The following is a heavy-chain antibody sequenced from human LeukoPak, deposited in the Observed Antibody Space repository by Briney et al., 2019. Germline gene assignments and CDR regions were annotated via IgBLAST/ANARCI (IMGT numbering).Heavy chain of an antibody. Sequence: VASLKVSCKAFGYTFTGHYIHWVRQAPGQGLEWMGRINPNSGGTDYAQRLQDRVTMTRDTSVSTAYMELSRLKSDDTAMYYCARDSSGGVRFLEWLAIDGMDVWGQGTTVTVSS. J-gene: IGHJ6*02. CDR1: GYTFTGHY. CDR3: ARDSSGGVRFLEWLAIDGMDV. D-gene: IGHD3-3*01. V-gene: IGHV1-2*06. CDR2: INPNSGGT.